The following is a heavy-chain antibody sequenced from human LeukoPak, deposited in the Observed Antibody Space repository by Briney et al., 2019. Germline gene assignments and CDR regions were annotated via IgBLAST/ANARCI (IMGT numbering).Heavy chain of an antibody. D-gene: IGHD3-10*01. Sequence: SETLSLTCTVSGGSISSSSYYWGWIRQPPGKGLEWIGSIYYSGSTYYNPSLKSRVTISVDTSKNQFSLKLSSVTAADTAVYYCARGILLWFGDPSYYFDYWGQGTLVTVSS. CDR2: IYYSGST. J-gene: IGHJ4*02. CDR3: ARGILLWFGDPSYYFDY. V-gene: IGHV4-39*01. CDR1: GGSISSSSYY.